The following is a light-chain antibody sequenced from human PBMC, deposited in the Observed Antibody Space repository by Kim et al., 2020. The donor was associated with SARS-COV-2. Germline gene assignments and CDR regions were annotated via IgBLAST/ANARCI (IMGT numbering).Light chain of an antibody. CDR1: QSLTTY. CDR3: QQRFDWPLT. Sequence: LSPGERATLPCRAGQSLTTYLAGYQQKPGQAPRLLIYDAANRATGIPARFSGSGSGTDFTLTISSLEPEDFAVYYCQQRFDWPLTFGGGTKVDIK. V-gene: IGKV3-11*01. CDR2: DAA. J-gene: IGKJ4*01.